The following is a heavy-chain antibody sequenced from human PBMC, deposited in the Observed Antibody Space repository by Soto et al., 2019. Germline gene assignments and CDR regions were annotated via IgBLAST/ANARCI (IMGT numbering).Heavy chain of an antibody. CDR2: ISSSSNNI. V-gene: IGHV3-21*01. J-gene: IGHJ4*02. CDR1: GFSLRSYS. D-gene: IGHD6-13*01. CDR3: ARDLTTATGAFDY. Sequence: GGSLRLSCAASGFSLRSYSMNWVRQAPGKGLEWVSSISSSSNNIYYADSVKGRFTISRDNAKNSLFLQVNSLRDEGTAVYFCARDLTTATGAFDYWGQGTLVTVSS.